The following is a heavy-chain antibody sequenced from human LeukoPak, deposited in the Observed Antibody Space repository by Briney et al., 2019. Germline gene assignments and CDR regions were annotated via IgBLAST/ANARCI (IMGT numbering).Heavy chain of an antibody. V-gene: IGHV1-2*02. J-gene: IGHJ6*02. CDR2: FNPTNGVT. D-gene: IGHD6-13*01. CDR1: GYTFGCYY. CDR3: ARGTRAASRLYHYYGMDV. Sequence: ASVKGSCKASGYTFGCYYINWVRQAPAQGFEWLGWFNPTNGVTNYAQKFQNGVAMTRDTSPSTVYMEVNRLISDDTAVYYCARGTRAASRLYHYYGMDVWGQGTTVTVSS.